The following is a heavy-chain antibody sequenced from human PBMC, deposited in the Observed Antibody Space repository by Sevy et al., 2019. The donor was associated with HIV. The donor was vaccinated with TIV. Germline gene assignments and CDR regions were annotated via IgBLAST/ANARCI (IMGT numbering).Heavy chain of an antibody. CDR1: GFTFRSYA. Sequence: GGSLRLSCEASGFTFRSYAMSWVRQAPGKGLEWVSGIIGSGDNTYYAESVKGRFTVSRDNSNNTRYVEMNSLRAEDTAVYYCARGVSWLVLGGYFDYWGQGTPVTVSS. D-gene: IGHD6-19*01. V-gene: IGHV3-23*01. CDR3: ARGVSWLVLGGYFDY. J-gene: IGHJ4*02. CDR2: IIGSGDNT.